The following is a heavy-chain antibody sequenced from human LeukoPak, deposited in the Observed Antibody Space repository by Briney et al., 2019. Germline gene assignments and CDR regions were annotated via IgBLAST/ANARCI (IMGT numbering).Heavy chain of an antibody. D-gene: IGHD6-19*01. Sequence: SQTLSLTCVISGDSVSSNSAAWNWLRQSPSRVLEWLGRTYYKFKWFNDYAVSVKSRITINPDTSKNQFSLQLNSVTPEDTAVYYCARETSGWLYYYYGMDVWGQGITVTVSS. V-gene: IGHV6-1*01. CDR3: ARETSGWLYYYYGMDV. J-gene: IGHJ6*02. CDR1: GDSVSSNSAA. CDR2: TYYKFKWFN.